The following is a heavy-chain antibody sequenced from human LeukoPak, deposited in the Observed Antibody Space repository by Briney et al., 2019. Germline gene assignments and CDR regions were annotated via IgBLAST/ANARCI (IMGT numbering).Heavy chain of an antibody. CDR1: GFTFSSYG. V-gene: IGHV3-33*06. CDR3: AQGGEADGAPFY. D-gene: IGHD3-16*01. CDR2: IWYDGSNK. J-gene: IGHJ4*02. Sequence: PGRSLRLSCAASGFTFSSYGMHWVRQAPGKGLEWVAVIWYDGSNKYYADSVKGRFTISRDNSKNTLYLQMNSLRAEDTAVYYCAQGGEADGAPFYWGQGTLVTVSS.